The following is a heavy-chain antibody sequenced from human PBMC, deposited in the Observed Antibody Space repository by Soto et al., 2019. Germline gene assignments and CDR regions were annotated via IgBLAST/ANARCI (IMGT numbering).Heavy chain of an antibody. CDR3: ARTLSIATRQFDF. Sequence: SETLSLTCTVSGDSINSHYWTWTRQSPGKGLEWIGYIYYSGDTNYNPSLKSRVTISMDTSRNQFSLKLASVTAAGTAVYYCARTLSIATRQFDFWGHGILVTVSS. V-gene: IGHV4-59*11. CDR1: GDSINSHY. D-gene: IGHD6-6*01. J-gene: IGHJ4*01. CDR2: IYYSGDT.